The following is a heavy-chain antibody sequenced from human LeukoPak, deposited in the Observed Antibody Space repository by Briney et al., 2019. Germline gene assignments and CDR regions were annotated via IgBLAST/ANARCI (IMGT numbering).Heavy chain of an antibody. J-gene: IGHJ4*02. Sequence: GGSLRLSCAASGFTFDDYAMHWVRQAPGKGLEWVSGISWNSGSIGYADSVKGRFTISRDNAKNSLYLQMNSLRAEDTALYYCAKAVNYDILPYYFDYWGQGTLVTVSS. CDR3: AKAVNYDILPYYFDY. CDR2: ISWNSGSI. V-gene: IGHV3-9*01. D-gene: IGHD3-9*01. CDR1: GFTFDDYA.